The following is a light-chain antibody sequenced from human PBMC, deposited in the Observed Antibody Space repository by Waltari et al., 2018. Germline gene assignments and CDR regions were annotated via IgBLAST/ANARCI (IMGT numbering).Light chain of an antibody. Sequence: EIVLTQSPATLSLSPGDTATLSCRASQSVGSYLAWYQQKPGQPPRLLTYDASYRATGVPARFRGSGSGTDFTLTISSLEAEDFAVYYCQQRSNWTPHTFGQGARLEIK. J-gene: IGKJ2*01. CDR3: QQRSNWTPHT. CDR2: DAS. V-gene: IGKV3-11*01. CDR1: QSVGSY.